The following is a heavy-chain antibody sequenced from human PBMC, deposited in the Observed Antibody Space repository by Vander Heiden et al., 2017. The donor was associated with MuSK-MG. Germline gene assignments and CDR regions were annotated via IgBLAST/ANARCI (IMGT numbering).Heavy chain of an antibody. J-gene: IGHJ6*03. CDR2: INHSGST. Sequence: QLQLQQSGAGLLKPSATMSRACDVYGGSFSCYGWGWIRQPPGKALEWVAEINHSGSTNYNPSLKSKSTITVDTSKNQFSLKLSAVTAADTAVYYCARGGGYYYDYYMDVWGKGTTVTVSS. CDR3: ARGGGYYYDYYMDV. V-gene: IGHV4-34*01. CDR1: GGSFSCYG. D-gene: IGHD3-16*01.